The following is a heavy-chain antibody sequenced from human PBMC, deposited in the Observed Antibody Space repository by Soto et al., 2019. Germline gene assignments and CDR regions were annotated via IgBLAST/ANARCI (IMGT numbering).Heavy chain of an antibody. CDR2: ISGSGGST. V-gene: IGHV3-23*01. CDR3: AKDRHIYYYDSSVPKDAFDI. J-gene: IGHJ3*02. D-gene: IGHD3-22*01. CDR1: GFTFSSYA. Sequence: GGSLRLSCAASGFTFSSYAMSWVRQAPGKGLEWVSAISGSGGSTYYADSVKGRFTISRDNSKNTLYLQMNSLRAEDTAVYYCAKDRHIYYYDSSVPKDAFDIWGQGTMVTVSS.